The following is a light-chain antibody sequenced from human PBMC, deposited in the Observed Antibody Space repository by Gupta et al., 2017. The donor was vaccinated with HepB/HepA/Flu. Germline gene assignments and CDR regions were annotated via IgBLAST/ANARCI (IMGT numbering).Light chain of an antibody. J-gene: IGLJ3*02. CDR1: SSYVATYNF. CDR2: DVT. V-gene: IGLV2-11*01. Sequence: QSALTQPRSVSGSPGQSVTISCTTTSSYVATYNFVSWYQQHPGKVPKLMIYDVTKRPSGVPDRFSGSKSGNTASLTISGLQAEDEAEYYGCSYAAYNTWVFGGGTKVTVL. CDR3: CSYAAYNTWV.